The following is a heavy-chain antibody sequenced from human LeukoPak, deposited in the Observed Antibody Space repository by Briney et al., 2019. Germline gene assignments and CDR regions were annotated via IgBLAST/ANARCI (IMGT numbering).Heavy chain of an antibody. V-gene: IGHV1-8*03. CDR2: MNPNRGNT. Sequence: ASVKVSCKASGYTFTSYDINWVRQATGQGLEWMGWMNPNRGNTGYAQKFQGRVTITRNTSISTAYMELSSLRSEDTAVYYCARGRPYDFWSGYVPLDYYYYYMDVWGKGTTVTVSS. CDR3: ARGRPYDFWSGYVPLDYYYYYMDV. D-gene: IGHD3-3*01. CDR1: GYTFTSYD. J-gene: IGHJ6*03.